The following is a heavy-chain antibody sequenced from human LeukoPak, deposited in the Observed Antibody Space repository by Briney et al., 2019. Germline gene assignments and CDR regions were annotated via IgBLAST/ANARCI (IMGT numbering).Heavy chain of an antibody. Sequence: SETVSLTCTVSGGSISSSSYYWGWIRQPPGKGLEWIGSIYYSGSTYYNPSLKSRVTISVDTSKNQFSLKMLSVTAADTAVYYCARTPGRWFDPSGEGTLVTVSS. CDR3: ARTPGRWFDP. J-gene: IGHJ5*02. D-gene: IGHD3-10*01. CDR1: GGSISSSSYY. CDR2: IYYSGST. V-gene: IGHV4-39*01.